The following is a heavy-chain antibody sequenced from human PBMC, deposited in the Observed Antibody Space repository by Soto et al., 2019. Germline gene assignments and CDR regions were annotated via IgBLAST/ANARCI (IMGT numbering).Heavy chain of an antibody. V-gene: IGHV4-4*07. CDR2: IYTSGST. D-gene: IGHD1-26*01. CDR1: GGSISSYY. J-gene: IGHJ1*01. Sequence: QVQLQESGPGLVKPSETLSLTCTVSGGSISSYYWIWIRQPAGKGLEWIGRIYTSGSTNYNPSLKSRVTMSVDTSKNQFSLKLSSVTAADTAVYYCARGGSYYMGKYFQHWGQGTLVTVSS. CDR3: ARGGSYYMGKYFQH.